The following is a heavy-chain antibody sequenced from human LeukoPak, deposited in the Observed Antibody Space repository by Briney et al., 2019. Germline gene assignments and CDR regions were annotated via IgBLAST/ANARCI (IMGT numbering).Heavy chain of an antibody. V-gene: IGHV3-13*01. Sequence: PGGSLRLSCAGSGFSFSSYDMLWVRQATGKGLEWVSAIGSGGDTYYAGSVKGRFTTSRESAKNSFYLQMNSLSAGDTAVYFCARAVAGTDEIDSWGQGTLVTVSS. J-gene: IGHJ4*02. CDR3: ARAVAGTDEIDS. CDR1: GFSFSSYD. CDR2: IGSGGDT. D-gene: IGHD6-19*01.